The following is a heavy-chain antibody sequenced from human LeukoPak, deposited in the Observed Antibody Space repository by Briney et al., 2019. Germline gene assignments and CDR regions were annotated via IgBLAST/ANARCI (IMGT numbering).Heavy chain of an antibody. CDR2: IIPIFGTA. V-gene: IGHV1-69*06. J-gene: IGHJ5*02. CDR3: ASIKVKKMTTVTTAWFDP. D-gene: IGHD4-17*01. Sequence: ASVKVSCKASRGTFSSYAISWVRQAPGQGLEWMGGIIPIFGTANYAQKFQGRVTITADKSTSTAYMELSSLRSEDTAVYYCASIKVKKMTTVTTAWFDPWGQGTLVTVSS. CDR1: RGTFSSYA.